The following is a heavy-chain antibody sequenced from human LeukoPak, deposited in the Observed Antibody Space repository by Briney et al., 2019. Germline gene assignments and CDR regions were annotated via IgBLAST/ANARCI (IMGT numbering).Heavy chain of an antibody. CDR1: GYTFTSYG. CDR3: AREKAVAGTGDY. Sequence: ASVKVSCKASGYTFTSYGISWVRQALGQGLEWMGWISAYNGNTNYAQKLQGRVTMTTDTSTSTAYMELRSLRSDDTAVYYCAREKAVAGTGDYWGQGTLVTVSS. J-gene: IGHJ4*02. D-gene: IGHD6-19*01. V-gene: IGHV1-18*01. CDR2: ISAYNGNT.